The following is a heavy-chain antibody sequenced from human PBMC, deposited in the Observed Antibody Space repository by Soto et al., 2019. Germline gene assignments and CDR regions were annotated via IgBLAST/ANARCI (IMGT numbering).Heavy chain of an antibody. CDR2: IIPMLDIV. J-gene: IGHJ5*02. CDR3: AIHGGHSWFDP. D-gene: IGHD2-15*01. CDR1: GGAFSNFV. Sequence: SVKVSCKASGGAFSNFVISWVRQAPGQGLEWVGGIIPMLDIVHYAQKFQGRVAITADESTSTAYMELRSVSSEDTAGYYCAIHGGHSWFDPLGQGSLVTFSS. V-gene: IGHV1-69*13.